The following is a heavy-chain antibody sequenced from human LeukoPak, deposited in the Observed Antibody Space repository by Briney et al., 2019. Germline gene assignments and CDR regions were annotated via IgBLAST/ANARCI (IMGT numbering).Heavy chain of an antibody. Sequence: SETLSLTCAVSGGSISSSNWWNWVRQPPGKGLEWIGQIYHSGSTNYNPSLKTRVTISVDKSKSQFSLNLTSVTAADTAVYYCARHLTYYYDSSGYYFNWFDPWGQGTLVTVSS. CDR1: GGSISSSNW. V-gene: IGHV4-4*02. CDR3: ARHLTYYYDSSGYYFNWFDP. CDR2: IYHSGST. J-gene: IGHJ5*02. D-gene: IGHD3-22*01.